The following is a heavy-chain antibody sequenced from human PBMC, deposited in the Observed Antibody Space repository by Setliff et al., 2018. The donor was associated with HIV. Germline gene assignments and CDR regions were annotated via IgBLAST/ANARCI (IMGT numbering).Heavy chain of an antibody. D-gene: IGHD3-10*01. CDR3: AARNSGNPTRHFDY. J-gene: IGHJ4*02. CDR2: IYHSGST. V-gene: IGHV4-38-2*01. Sequence: SETLSLTWVLSGYSISNGYYWGWIRQPSGKGLEWIGSIYHSGSTFYNPSLRSRVTISVDTSQDQFSLRLTSVTAADTAVYYCAARNSGNPTRHFDYWGQGTLVTVSS. CDR1: GYSISNGYY.